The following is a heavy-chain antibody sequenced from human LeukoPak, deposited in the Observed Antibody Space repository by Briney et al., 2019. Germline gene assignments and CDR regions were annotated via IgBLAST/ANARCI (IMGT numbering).Heavy chain of an antibody. V-gene: IGHV1-18*01. CDR3: ARDHSITMVRGVIRFTFDY. CDR2: ISAYNGNT. CDR1: GYTFTSCG. D-gene: IGHD3-10*01. J-gene: IGHJ4*02. Sequence: ASVKVSCKASGYTFTSCGISWVRQAPGQGLEWMGWISAYNGNTNYAQKLQGRVTMTTDTSTSTAYMELRSLRSDDTAVYYCARDHSITMVRGVIRFTFDYWGQGTLVTVSS.